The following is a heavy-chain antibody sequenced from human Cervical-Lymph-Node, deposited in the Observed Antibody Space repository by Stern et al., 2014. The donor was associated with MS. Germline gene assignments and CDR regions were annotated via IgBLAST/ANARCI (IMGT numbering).Heavy chain of an antibody. J-gene: IGHJ6*02. V-gene: IGHV1-3*01. CDR2: IIAGNGNT. Sequence: QVQLVQSGAEVKKPGASVKVSCEASGYTFTSYTMHWVRQAPGQRLEWMGWIIAGNGNTKYSQMFQGRVTFTRDTSASTAYMELSSLRSEDTAVYYCARSYDSSGYYYYYYGMDVWGQGTTVTVSS. CDR1: GYTFTSYT. D-gene: IGHD3-22*01. CDR3: ARSYDSSGYYYYYYGMDV.